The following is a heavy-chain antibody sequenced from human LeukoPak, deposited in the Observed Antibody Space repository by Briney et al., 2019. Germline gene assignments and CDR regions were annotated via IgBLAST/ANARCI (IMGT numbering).Heavy chain of an antibody. CDR1: GHSFTSYD. CDR3: ARGTYYYGSGSSNWFDP. D-gene: IGHD3-10*01. J-gene: IGHJ5*02. V-gene: IGHV1-8*01. CDR2: VNPNSGDT. Sequence: ASVKVSCKASGHSFTSYDIKWVRQATGKGLEWMGWVNPNSGDTGYVQKFQGRVTITRNTSISTAYMELSSLRSEDTAVYYCARGTYYYGSGSSNWFDPWGQGTLVTVSS.